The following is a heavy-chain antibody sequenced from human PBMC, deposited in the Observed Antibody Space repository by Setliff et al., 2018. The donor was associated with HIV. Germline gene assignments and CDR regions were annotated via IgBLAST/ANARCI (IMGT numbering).Heavy chain of an antibody. J-gene: IGHJ3*02. CDR2: MNPNSGNT. D-gene: IGHD6-13*01. V-gene: IGHV1-8*02. CDR1: GYTFTSYD. CDR3: AIGSSSWYLQTDAFDI. Sequence: ASVKVSCKASGYTFTSYDINWVRQATGQGLEWMGWMNPNSGNTGYAQKFQGRVTMTRNTSISTAYMELSSLRSEDTAVYYCAIGSSSWYLQTDAFDIWGQGTMVTVSS.